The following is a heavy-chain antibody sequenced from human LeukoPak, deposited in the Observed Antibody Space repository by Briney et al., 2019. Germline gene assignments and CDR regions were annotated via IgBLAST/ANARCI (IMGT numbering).Heavy chain of an antibody. V-gene: IGHV4-39*07. D-gene: IGHD6-13*01. Sequence: SETLSLTCTVSGGSISSSSYYWGWIRQPPGKGLEWIGSIYYSGSTYYNPSLKSRVTISVDTSKNQFSLKLSSVTAADTAVYYCARVTSGYSTLNWFDPWGQGTLVTVSS. CDR1: GGSISSSSYY. CDR3: ARVTSGYSTLNWFDP. J-gene: IGHJ5*02. CDR2: IYYSGST.